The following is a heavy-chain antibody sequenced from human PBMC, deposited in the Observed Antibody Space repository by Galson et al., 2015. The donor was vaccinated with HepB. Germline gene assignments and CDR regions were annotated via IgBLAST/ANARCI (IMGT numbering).Heavy chain of an antibody. V-gene: IGHV1-69*13. CDR3: ARESPHGYDDY. CDR1: GGTFSNYA. Sequence: SVKVSCKASGGTFSNYAISWVRQAPGQGLEWMGGIIPMFATAKNAQKFQGRVTITADESTSTAYMELGSLRSDDTAVYYCARESPHGYDDYWGQGTLVIVAS. J-gene: IGHJ4*02. CDR2: IIPMFATA. D-gene: IGHD5-12*01.